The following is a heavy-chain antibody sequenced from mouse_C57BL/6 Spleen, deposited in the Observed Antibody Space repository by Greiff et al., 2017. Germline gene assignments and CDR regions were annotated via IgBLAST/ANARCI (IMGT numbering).Heavy chain of an antibody. CDR1: GFTFTDYY. D-gene: IGHD2-4*01. CDR2: IRNKANGYTT. V-gene: IGHV7-3*01. CDR3: ARGYDYDNYFDV. Sequence: EVMLVESGGGLVQPGGSLSLSCAASGFTFTDYYMSWVRQPPGKALEWLGFIRNKANGYTTEYSASVKGRFTISRDNSQSILYLQMNALRAEDSATYYCARGYDYDNYFDVWGTGTTVTVSS. J-gene: IGHJ1*03.